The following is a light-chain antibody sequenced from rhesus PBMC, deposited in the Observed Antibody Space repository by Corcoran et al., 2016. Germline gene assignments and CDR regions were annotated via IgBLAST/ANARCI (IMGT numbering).Light chain of an antibody. CDR3: QQYNNWKT. CDR1: QSVSSY. J-gene: IGKJ1*01. Sequence: EIVMTQSPATLSLSPGERATLSCRASQSVSSYVAWYQQNPEQAPRLLIYGSSSRATGIPDRFSGSGSGTDCTLIISSLEAEDVGVYYCQQYNNWKTFGQGTKVEIK. V-gene: IGKV3S9*01. CDR2: GSS.